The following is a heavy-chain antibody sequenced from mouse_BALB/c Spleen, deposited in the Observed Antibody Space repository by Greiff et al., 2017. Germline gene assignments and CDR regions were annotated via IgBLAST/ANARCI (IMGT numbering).Heavy chain of an antibody. CDR1: GYSFTSYW. CDR3: ARGGNIDY. J-gene: IGHJ2*01. CDR2: IYPGGGYT. V-gene: IGHV1-63*02. Sequence: QVQLKESGPQLVRPGASVKISCKASGYSFTSYWMHWVKQRPGHGLEWIGDIYPGGGYTNYNEKFKGKATLTADTSSSTAYMQLSSLTSEDSAVYFCARGGNIDYWGQGTTLTVSS. D-gene: IGHD1-1*02.